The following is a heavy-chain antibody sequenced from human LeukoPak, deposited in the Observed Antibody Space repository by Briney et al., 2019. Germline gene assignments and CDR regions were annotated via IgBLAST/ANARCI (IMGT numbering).Heavy chain of an antibody. V-gene: IGHV3-9*01. D-gene: IGHD3-22*01. CDR3: AKDIGSLTYWYDDSNYSGAFDY. CDR1: GFSFDDYA. J-gene: IGHJ4*02. CDR2: ISWNSGSI. Sequence: QPGRSLRLSGAASGFSFDDYAMHWVRHAPGKGLEWVAGISWNSGSIDYVDSVKGRFTISRDKAKNSLYLQMNNLIADDTALYYCAKDIGSLTYWYDDSNYSGAFDYWGQGTLVTVST.